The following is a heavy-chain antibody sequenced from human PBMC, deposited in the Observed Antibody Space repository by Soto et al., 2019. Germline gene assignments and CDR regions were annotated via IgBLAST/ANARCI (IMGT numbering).Heavy chain of an antibody. J-gene: IGHJ4*02. D-gene: IGHD3-3*01. V-gene: IGHV5-51*01. Sequence: GESLQICCKGSGYKFACYLSAWVRQMPGKGLELMGLIYPSDSDTRYRPSFQGQVTISADKSISSAYLQWSRLSASDTAMYYCARGGVSTRTFDYWGQGTPVTVSS. CDR3: ARGGVSTRTFDY. CDR1: GYKFACYL. CDR2: IYPSDSDT.